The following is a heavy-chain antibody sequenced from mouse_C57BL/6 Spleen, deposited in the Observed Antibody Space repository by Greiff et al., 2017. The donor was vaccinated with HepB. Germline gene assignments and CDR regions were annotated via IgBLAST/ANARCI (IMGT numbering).Heavy chain of an antibody. CDR2: IWSDGST. D-gene: IGHD2-10*02. CDR1: GFSLTSYG. V-gene: IGHV2-6-1*01. Sequence: QVQLKESGPGLVAPSQSLSITCTVSGFSLTSYGVHWVRQPPGKGLEWLVVIWSDGSTTYNSALKSRLSISKDNSKSQVFVKMNSLQTDDTAMYYCARQGGYGLYWYFDVWGTGTTVTVSS. CDR3: ARQGGYGLYWYFDV. J-gene: IGHJ1*03.